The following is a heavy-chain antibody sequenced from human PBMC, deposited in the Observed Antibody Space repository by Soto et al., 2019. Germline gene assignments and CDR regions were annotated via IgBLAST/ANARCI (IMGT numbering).Heavy chain of an antibody. CDR1: GYTFTGYY. CDR3: ARESRFDYYYGMDV. D-gene: IGHD3-16*01. V-gene: IGHV1-2*04. J-gene: IGHJ6*02. Sequence: ASVKVSCKASGYTFTGYYMHWVRQAPGQGLEWMGWINPNSGGTNYAQKFQGWVTMTRDTSISTAYMELSRLRSDDTAVYYCARESRFDYYYGMDVWGQGTTVTVSS. CDR2: INPNSGGT.